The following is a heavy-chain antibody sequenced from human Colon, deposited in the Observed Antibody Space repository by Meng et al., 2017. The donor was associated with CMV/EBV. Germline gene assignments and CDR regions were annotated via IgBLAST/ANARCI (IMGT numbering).Heavy chain of an antibody. CDR3: VGQHCSGGMCHQFDP. Sequence: GSLRLSCTVSNGSISSYYWSWIRQPPGKGLEWIGYIFHSGDTNYNPSLKIRVTISVDMSRNEFSLKLTSVTAADTAVYYCVGQHCSGGMCHQFDPWGQGIPVTVSS. D-gene: IGHD2-15*01. CDR2: IFHSGDT. CDR1: NGSISSYY. V-gene: IGHV4-59*01. J-gene: IGHJ5*02.